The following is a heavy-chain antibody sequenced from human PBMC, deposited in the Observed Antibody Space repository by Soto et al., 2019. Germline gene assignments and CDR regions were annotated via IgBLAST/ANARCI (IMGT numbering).Heavy chain of an antibody. CDR3: AKSIYFDWLLYPYFDY. V-gene: IGHV3-23*01. CDR1: GFTFSSYA. D-gene: IGHD3-9*01. J-gene: IGHJ4*02. CDR2: ISGSGGST. Sequence: PGGSLRLSCAASGFTFSSYAMSWVRQAPGKGLEWVSAISGSGGSTYYADSVKGRFTISRDNSKNTLYLQMNSLRAEDTAVYYCAKSIYFDWLLYPYFDYWGQGTLVTVSS.